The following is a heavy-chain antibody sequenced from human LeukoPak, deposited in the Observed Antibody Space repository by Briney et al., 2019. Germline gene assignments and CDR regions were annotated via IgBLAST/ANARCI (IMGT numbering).Heavy chain of an antibody. CDR1: GFTFNNFD. J-gene: IGHJ4*02. D-gene: IGHD4-23*01. V-gene: IGHV3-48*03. Sequence: GGSLRLSCAASGFTFNNFDMNWVRQAPGKGLEWVSYISSSGSPKYYADSVRGRFTISRDNAEKSLYLQMNSLRAEDTAVYYCARDGNYGGNFGALDYWGQGTLVTVSS. CDR3: ARDGNYGGNFGALDY. CDR2: ISSSGSPK.